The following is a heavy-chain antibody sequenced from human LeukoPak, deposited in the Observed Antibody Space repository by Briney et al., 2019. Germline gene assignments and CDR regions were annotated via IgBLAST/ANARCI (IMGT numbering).Heavy chain of an antibody. CDR3: ARDGGNGGYIFGYGGYDY. V-gene: IGHV3-7*01. D-gene: IGHD5-18*01. Sequence: PGGSLRLSCAASGFTFSSYWMSWVRQAPGKGLEWVANIKQDGSEKYYVDSVKGRFTISRDNAKNSLYLQMNSLRAEDTAVYYCARDGGNGGYIFGYGGYDYWGQGTLVTVSS. J-gene: IGHJ4*02. CDR1: GFTFSSYW. CDR2: IKQDGSEK.